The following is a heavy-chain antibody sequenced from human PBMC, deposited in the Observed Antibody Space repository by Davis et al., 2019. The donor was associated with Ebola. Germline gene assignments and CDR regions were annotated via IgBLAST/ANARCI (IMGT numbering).Heavy chain of an antibody. CDR1: GFTFSSYN. CDR3: ARDLRGYSYGYRGYYYYGMDV. V-gene: IGHV3-21*04. Sequence: GESLKISCAASGFTFSSYNMNWVRQAPGKGLEWVSSISSSSSYIYYADSVKGRFTISRDNAKNSLYLQMNSLRAEDTAVYYCARDLRGYSYGYRGYYYYGMDVWGQGTTVTVSS. J-gene: IGHJ6*02. D-gene: IGHD5-18*01. CDR2: ISSSSSYI.